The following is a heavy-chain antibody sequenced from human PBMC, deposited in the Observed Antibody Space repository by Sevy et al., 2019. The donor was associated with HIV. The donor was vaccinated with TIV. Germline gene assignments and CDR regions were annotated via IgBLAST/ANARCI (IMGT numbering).Heavy chain of an antibody. CDR2: ISWNSAFV. CDR1: GFTFDDYA. D-gene: IGHD3-10*01. Sequence: GGSLRLSCVASGFTFDDYAMHWVRQAPGKGLEWVSGISWNSAFVGYADSVKGRLTISRDNAKKSLYLQMHSLKPEDTAFYYSVKDGGDGRGPSAEYFHPWGPGTLVTVSS. J-gene: IGHJ1*01. V-gene: IGHV3-9*01. CDR3: VKDGGDGRGPSAEYFHP.